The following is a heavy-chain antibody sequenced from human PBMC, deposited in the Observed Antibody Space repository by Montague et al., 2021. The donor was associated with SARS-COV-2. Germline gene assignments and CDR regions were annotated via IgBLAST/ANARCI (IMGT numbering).Heavy chain of an antibody. CDR3: ARDLAPYYYDSSGPELVDV. Sequence: SRRLYWSASGFTFSSYGMHWVRQAPGKGLEWMAVIWYDGSNKYYADSVKGRFTISRDNSKNTLYLRMNSLRAEDTAVYYCARDLAPYYYDSSGPELVDVWGQGTTVTVSS. J-gene: IGHJ6*02. CDR1: GFTFSSYG. CDR2: IWYDGSNK. V-gene: IGHV3-33*01. D-gene: IGHD3-22*01.